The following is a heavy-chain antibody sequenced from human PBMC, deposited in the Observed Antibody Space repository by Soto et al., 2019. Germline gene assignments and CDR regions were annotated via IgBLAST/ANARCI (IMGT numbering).Heavy chain of an antibody. CDR3: ARRGSGSYYNY. J-gene: IGHJ4*02. CDR1: GFTFSSYA. CDR2: ISGSGGST. D-gene: IGHD1-26*01. Sequence: EVQLLESGGGLVQPGGSLRLSCAASGFTFSSYAMRWVRQAPVKGLEWVSAISGSGGSTYYTDSVKGRFTISRDNSKHTLYLQMNSLRAKDTAVYYCARRGSGSYYNYWGQGTLVTVSS. V-gene: IGHV3-23*01.